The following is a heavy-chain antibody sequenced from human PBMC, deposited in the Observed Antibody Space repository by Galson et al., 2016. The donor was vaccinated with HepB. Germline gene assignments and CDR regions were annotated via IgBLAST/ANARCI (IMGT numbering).Heavy chain of an antibody. D-gene: IGHD2/OR15-2a*01. CDR3: ARSNTYPPDAFDI. Sequence: TLSLTCAVSGGSISSGDYSWSWIRQPPGKGLEWIGYIHHSGSTYYKASLKSRVTISGDRSKNQFSLKLTSVTAADTAVYYCARSNTYPPDAFDIWGQGTMVTVSS. J-gene: IGHJ3*02. V-gene: IGHV4-30-2*01. CDR1: GGSISSGDYS. CDR2: IHHSGST.